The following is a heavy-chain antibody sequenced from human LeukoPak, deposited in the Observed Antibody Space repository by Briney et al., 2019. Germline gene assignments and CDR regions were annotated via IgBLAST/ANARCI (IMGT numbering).Heavy chain of an antibody. Sequence: SETLSLTCTVSGGSISSYYWSWIRQPPGKGLEWIGYIYYSGSTNYNPSLKSRVIISVDTSKNQFSLKLSSVTAADTAVYYCARENVEMATIPRAFDIWGQGTMVTVSS. CDR3: ARENVEMATIPRAFDI. CDR2: IYYSGST. J-gene: IGHJ3*02. V-gene: IGHV4-59*01. CDR1: GGSISSYY. D-gene: IGHD5-24*01.